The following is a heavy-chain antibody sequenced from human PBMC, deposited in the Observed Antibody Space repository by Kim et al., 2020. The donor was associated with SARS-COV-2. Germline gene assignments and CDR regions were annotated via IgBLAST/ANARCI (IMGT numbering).Heavy chain of an antibody. Sequence: GGSLRLSCAASGFTFSSYGMHWVRQAPGKGLEWVAVISYDGSNKYYADSVKGRFTISRDNSKNTLYLQMNSLRAEDTAVYYCAKDPESEASRDFWSGNPPYDMDVWGQGTTVTVSS. CDR2: ISYDGSNK. D-gene: IGHD3-3*01. CDR1: GFTFSSYG. J-gene: IGHJ6*02. V-gene: IGHV3-30*18. CDR3: AKDPESEASRDFWSGNPPYDMDV.